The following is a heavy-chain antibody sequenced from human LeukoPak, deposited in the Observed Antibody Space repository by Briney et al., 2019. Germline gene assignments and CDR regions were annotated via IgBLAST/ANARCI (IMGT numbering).Heavy chain of an antibody. CDR1: GFTVSSNY. J-gene: IGHJ4*02. CDR3: ARGLYSSGYYYAFDY. CDR2: IYSGGST. V-gene: IGHV3-53*01. Sequence: GGSLRLSCAASGFTVSSNYMSWVRQAPGKGLKWVSVIYSGGSTYYADSVKGRFTISRDNSKNTLYLQMNSLRAEDTAVYYCARGLYSSGYYYAFDYWGQGTLVTVSS. D-gene: IGHD3-22*01.